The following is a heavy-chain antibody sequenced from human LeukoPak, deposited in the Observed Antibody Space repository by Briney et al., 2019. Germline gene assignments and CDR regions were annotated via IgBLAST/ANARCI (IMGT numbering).Heavy chain of an antibody. V-gene: IGHV4-59*01. CDR2: IYYSGST. Sequence: SGTLSLTCTVSGGSISSYYWSWIRQPPGKGLEWIGYIYYSGSTNYNPSLKSRVTISVDTSKNQFSLKLSSVTAADTAVYYCARGGWYKGYFQHWGQGTLVTVSS. D-gene: IGHD1-1*01. CDR1: GGSISSYY. CDR3: ARGGWYKGYFQH. J-gene: IGHJ1*01.